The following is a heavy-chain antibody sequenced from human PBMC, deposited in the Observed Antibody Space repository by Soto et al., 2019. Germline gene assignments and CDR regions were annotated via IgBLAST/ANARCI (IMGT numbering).Heavy chain of an antibody. CDR1: GFSFGIYG. Sequence: GEFLRPSCRASGFSFGIYGMHWFRQAQGGGLEWVEVIWYDGSNKYYADSVKGRFTISRDTSKNTRYLQMNSLRAEDTAVYYGARAARFGLLLQVDYWGQGTLVTVSS. CDR3: ARAARFGLLLQVDY. V-gene: IGHV3-33*01. J-gene: IGHJ4*02. CDR2: IWYDGSNK. D-gene: IGHD3-22*01.